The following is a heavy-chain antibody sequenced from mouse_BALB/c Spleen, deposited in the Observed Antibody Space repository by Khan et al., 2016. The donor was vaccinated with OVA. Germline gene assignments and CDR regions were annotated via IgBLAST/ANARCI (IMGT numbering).Heavy chain of an antibody. D-gene: IGHD2-14*01. V-gene: IGHV3-8*02. CDR3: ARSTYRYAFAY. CDR2: MIYTGYT. CDR1: GDSITSGY. J-gene: IGHJ3*01. Sequence: VQLKESGPSLVKPSQTLSLTCSVTGDSITSGYWSWIRKFPGNKLEYMGYMIYTGYTDYNPSLKSRIAITRPTSKNQYYLQFNSVTAEYTATYYCARSTYRYAFAYWGQGTLVTVSA.